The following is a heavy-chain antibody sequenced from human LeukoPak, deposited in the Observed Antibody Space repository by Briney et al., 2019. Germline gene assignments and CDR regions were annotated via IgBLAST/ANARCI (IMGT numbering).Heavy chain of an antibody. D-gene: IGHD5-24*01. CDR3: AKVIREVDMSYDY. V-gene: IGHV3-23*01. CDR1: GFTFSNYA. J-gene: IGHJ4*02. CDR2: IHYSGGST. Sequence: GGSLRFSCAASGFTFSNYALSWVRQAPGKGLEWVSAIHYSGGSTYYAESVKGRFTISRDNSKNTLYLQMNSLRAEDTAVYYCAKVIREVDMSYDYWGQGALVTVSS.